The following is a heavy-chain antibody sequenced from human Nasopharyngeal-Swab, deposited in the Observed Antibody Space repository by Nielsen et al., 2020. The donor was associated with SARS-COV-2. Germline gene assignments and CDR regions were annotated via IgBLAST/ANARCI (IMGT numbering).Heavy chain of an antibody. J-gene: IGHJ4*02. Sequence: WIRQPPGKGLVGVSRIDIAGTVTSYADSLKGRFTISRDNAKNTLYLQMNSLRVEDTAIYYCARGSSDWNGIDYWGQGTLVTDSS. CDR3: ARGSSDWNGIDY. D-gene: IGHD6-19*01. CDR2: IDIAGTVT. V-gene: IGHV3-74*03.